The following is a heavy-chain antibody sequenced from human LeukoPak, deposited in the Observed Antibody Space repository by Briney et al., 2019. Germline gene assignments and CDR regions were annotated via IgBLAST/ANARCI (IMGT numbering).Heavy chain of an antibody. CDR2: ISSNGDST. Sequence: PGGSPRLSCAASGFTFSSYEMHWVRQAPGKGLEYVSAISSNGDSTYYANFVKGRFIISRDNSKNTLYLQMGSLRPEDMAVYYCARDRPGDVWGEGTTVTVSS. J-gene: IGHJ6*02. CDR1: GFTFSSYE. D-gene: IGHD1-14*01. V-gene: IGHV3-64*01. CDR3: ARDRPGDV.